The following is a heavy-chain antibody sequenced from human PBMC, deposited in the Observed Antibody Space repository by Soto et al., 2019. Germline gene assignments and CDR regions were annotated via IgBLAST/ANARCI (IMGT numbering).Heavy chain of an antibody. Sequence: SVTVSCKASGGTFSSYAISWVRQAPGQGLEWMGGIIPIFGTANYAQKFQGRVTITADESTSTDYMELSSLRSEDTAVYYCARAVGNYDSSGNKDYGMDVWGQGTTVTVSS. CDR3: ARAVGNYDSSGNKDYGMDV. J-gene: IGHJ6*02. V-gene: IGHV1-69*13. D-gene: IGHD3-22*01. CDR1: GGTFSSYA. CDR2: IIPIFGTA.